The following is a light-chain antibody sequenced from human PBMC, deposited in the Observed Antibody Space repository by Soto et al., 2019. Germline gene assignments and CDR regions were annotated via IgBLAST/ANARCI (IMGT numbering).Light chain of an antibody. CDR1: QSVSGC. J-gene: IGKJ1*01. CDR2: DAS. V-gene: IGKV1-5*01. CDR3: QQYNSFPWT. Sequence: DIVMTQSPSTLSASIGDGATLTCRASQSVSGCVAWYQQTPGKAPKLLISDASTLETGVSSRFRGHVSGTEFTLSISSLQPGDSATYYCQQYNSFPWTFGLGTKVDIK.